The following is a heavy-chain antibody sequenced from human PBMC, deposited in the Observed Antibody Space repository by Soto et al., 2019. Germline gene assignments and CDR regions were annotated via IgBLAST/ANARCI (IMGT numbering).Heavy chain of an antibody. CDR1: GFPFSRVA. Sequence: ELQLLESGGGLVQPGGSLTLSCTASGFPFSRVAMSWVRQAPGQGLEWLGDRHISAGSLYNPSVRGRVSISVDMSRGQVFLTLNSVSAADTAVYFCARGRVSPRGRRRWYFDLWGRGTLVSVSS. V-gene: IGHV3-23*05. D-gene: IGHD3-10*01. J-gene: IGHJ2*01. CDR3: ARGRVSPRGRRRWYFDL. CDR2: RHISAGS.